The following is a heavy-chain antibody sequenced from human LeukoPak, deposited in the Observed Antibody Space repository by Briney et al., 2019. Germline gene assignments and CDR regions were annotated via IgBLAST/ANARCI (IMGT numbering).Heavy chain of an antibody. D-gene: IGHD5-24*01. CDR2: IYYSGST. Sequence: SETLSLTCTVSGGSISSYYWSWIRQPPGKGLEWIGYIYYSGSTNYNPSLKSRVTISVDTSKNQFSLKLSSVTAADTAVYYCARSWGDGSKRGWAFDIWGQGTMVTVSS. CDR3: ARSWGDGSKRGWAFDI. V-gene: IGHV4-59*08. J-gene: IGHJ3*02. CDR1: GGSISSYY.